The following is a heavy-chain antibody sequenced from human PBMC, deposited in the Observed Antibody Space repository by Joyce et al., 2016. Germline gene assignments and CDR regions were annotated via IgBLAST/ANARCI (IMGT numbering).Heavy chain of an antibody. CDR1: GFNFSIYG. Sequence: QVQLVESGGGGVQPGTSLSVSCAASGFNFSIYGMHWVGQAPGKGLEWWAVLWVDGRKKYYADSAKGRFTISRDNSKNTLYLQMTSLRAEDTAVYYCARDLRGDPGISVSGTYYFNYWGQEPWSPSPQ. V-gene: IGHV3-33*01. D-gene: IGHD6-19*01. CDR3: ARDLRGDPGISVSGTYYFNY. J-gene: IGHJ4*01. CDR2: LWVDGRKK.